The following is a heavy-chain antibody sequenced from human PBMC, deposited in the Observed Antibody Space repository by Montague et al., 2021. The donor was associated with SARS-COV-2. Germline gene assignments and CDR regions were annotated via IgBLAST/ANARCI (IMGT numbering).Heavy chain of an antibody. CDR3: ARQSSYRDAFDV. CDR2: VYYSGNT. J-gene: IGHJ3*01. CDR1: TGSINNTNYY. V-gene: IGHV4-39*01. Sequence: SETLSLTCTVSTGSINNTNYYWGWVRQPPGKGLEWIGSVYYSGNTYFNPSLRSRVVLSVDTSKNQFSLKLTSVTAADTAVYYCARQSSYRDAFDVWGQGTRVTVSS. D-gene: IGHD3-16*02.